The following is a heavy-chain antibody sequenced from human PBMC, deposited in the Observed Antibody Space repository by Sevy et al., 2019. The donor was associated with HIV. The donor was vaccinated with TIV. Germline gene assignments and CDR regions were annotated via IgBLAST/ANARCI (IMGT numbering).Heavy chain of an antibody. V-gene: IGHV3-30*04. J-gene: IGHJ6*02. CDR1: GFTFSSYP. Sequence: GGYLRLSCATSGFTFSSYPMHWVRQAPGKGLEWVAIISSDGSYQYYADSVKGRFTISRDNSKSTVFLHLNSLRGEDTAVYYCARSSSAVAGSYGLDVWGHGTTVTVSS. CDR2: ISSDGSYQ. D-gene: IGHD6-19*01. CDR3: ARSSSAVAGSYGLDV.